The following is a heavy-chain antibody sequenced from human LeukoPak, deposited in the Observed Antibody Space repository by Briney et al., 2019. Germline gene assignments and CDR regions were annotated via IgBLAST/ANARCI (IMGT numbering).Heavy chain of an antibody. J-gene: IGHJ5*02. V-gene: IGHV3-48*04. CDR3: ARGLYQWEPMGFDP. CDR1: GFTFSSFS. CDR2: ISSSSSNI. Sequence: GGSLRLSCAASGFTFSSFSMNWVRQAPGKGLEWVSYISSSSSNISYADSVKGRFTISRDNAKNSLYLQMNSLRADDTAVYYCARGLYQWEPMGFDPWGQGTLVTVSS. D-gene: IGHD1-26*01.